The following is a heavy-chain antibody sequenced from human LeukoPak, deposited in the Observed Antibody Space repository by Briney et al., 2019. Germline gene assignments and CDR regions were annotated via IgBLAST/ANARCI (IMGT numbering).Heavy chain of an antibody. CDR2: ISYDGSNK. J-gene: IGHJ4*02. D-gene: IGHD3-22*01. CDR3: ARASTYYYDSSGYLIDY. Sequence: GGSLRLSCAASGFTFSSYAMHWVRQAPGKGLEWVAVISYDGSNKYYADSVKGRFTISRDNSKNTLYLQTNSLRAEDTAVYYCARASTYYYDSSGYLIDYWGQGTLVTVSS. CDR1: GFTFSSYA. V-gene: IGHV3-30-3*01.